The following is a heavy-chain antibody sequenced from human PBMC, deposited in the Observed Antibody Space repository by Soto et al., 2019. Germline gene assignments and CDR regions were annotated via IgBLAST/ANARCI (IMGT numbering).Heavy chain of an antibody. Sequence: PSETLSLTCAVSGGSISSGGYSWSWIRQPPGKGLEWIGYIYHSGSTYYNPSLKSRVTISVDRSKNQFSLKLSSVTAADTAVYYCASRYCGGDCYSKGYDYWGQGTLVTVSS. CDR3: ASRYCGGDCYSKGYDY. CDR1: GGSISSGGYS. J-gene: IGHJ4*02. D-gene: IGHD2-21*02. CDR2: IYHSGST. V-gene: IGHV4-30-2*01.